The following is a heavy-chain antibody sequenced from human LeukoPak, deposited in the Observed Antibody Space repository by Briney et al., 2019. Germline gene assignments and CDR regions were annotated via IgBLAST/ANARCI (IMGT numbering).Heavy chain of an antibody. Sequence: GESLKISCKGSGYSFTSYWIGWVRQMPGKGLEWMGIIYPGDSDTRYSPSFQGQVTISADKSISTAYLQWSSLKASDTAMYYCARHEGATTTPYYYYYMDAWGKGTTVTVSS. CDR3: ARHEGATTTPYYYYYMDA. CDR1: GYSFTSYW. CDR2: IYPGDSDT. D-gene: IGHD1-26*01. J-gene: IGHJ6*03. V-gene: IGHV5-51*01.